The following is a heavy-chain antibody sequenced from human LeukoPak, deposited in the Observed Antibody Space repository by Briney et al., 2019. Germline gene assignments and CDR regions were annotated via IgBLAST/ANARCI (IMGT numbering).Heavy chain of an antibody. V-gene: IGHV4-34*01. CDR3: ARLKTHSSSSYYFDY. CDR2: INHSGST. D-gene: IGHD6-13*01. J-gene: IGHJ4*02. Sequence: SETLSLTCAVYGGSFSGYYWSWIRQPPGKGLEWIGEINHSGSTNYNPSLKSRVTISVDTSKNQFSLKLSSVTAADTAVYYCARLKTHSSSSYYFDYWGQGTLVTVSS. CDR1: GGSFSGYY.